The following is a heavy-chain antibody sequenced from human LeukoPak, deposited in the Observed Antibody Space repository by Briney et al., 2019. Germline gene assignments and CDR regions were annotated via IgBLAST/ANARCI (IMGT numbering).Heavy chain of an antibody. CDR3: ARVTGYMIEDYFDY. CDR1: GGSISSSNW. J-gene: IGHJ4*02. CDR2: IYHSGST. Sequence: NPSETLSLTCAVSGGSISSSNWWTWVRQPPGKGLEWIGEIYHSGSTNYNPSLKSRVTILVDKSKNQFSLKLRSVTAADTAVYYCARVTGYMIEDYFDYWGQGILVTVSS. V-gene: IGHV4-4*02. D-gene: IGHD3-9*01.